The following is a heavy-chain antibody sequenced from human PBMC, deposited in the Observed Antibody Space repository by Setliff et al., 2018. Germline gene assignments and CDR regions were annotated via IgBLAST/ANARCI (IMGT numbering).Heavy chain of an antibody. CDR1: GGSINNYY. CDR3: ASRNSDGGPEYFQH. D-gene: IGHD1-26*01. Sequence: PSETLSLTCTVSGGSINNYYWSWIRQPAGKGLEWIGRVYSNVGTNFNPSLKSRVTMSVDASKNQISLKLMPVTAADTAVYYCASRNSDGGPEYFQHWGQGALVTVSS. J-gene: IGHJ1*01. CDR2: VYSNVGT. V-gene: IGHV4-4*07.